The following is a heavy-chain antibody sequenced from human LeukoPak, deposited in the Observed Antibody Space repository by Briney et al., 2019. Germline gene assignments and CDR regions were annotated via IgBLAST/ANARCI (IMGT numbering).Heavy chain of an antibody. CDR2: IYYSGST. J-gene: IGHJ4*02. Sequence: SETLSLTCTVSGGSISSSSYYWGWIRQPPGKGLEWIGSIYYSGSTYYNPSLKSRVTISVDTSKNQFSLKLSSVTAADTAVYYCARGQQQEHDYWGQGTLVTVSS. CDR3: ARGQQQEHDY. V-gene: IGHV4-39*01. D-gene: IGHD6-13*01. CDR1: GGSISSSSYY.